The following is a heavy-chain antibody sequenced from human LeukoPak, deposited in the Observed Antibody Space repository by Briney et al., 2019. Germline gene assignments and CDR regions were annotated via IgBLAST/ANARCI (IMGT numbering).Heavy chain of an antibody. J-gene: IGHJ1*01. CDR1: GFTFSSYS. CDR2: ISSNGGST. D-gene: IGHD1-26*01. Sequence: GGSLRLSCAASGFTFSSYSMHWVRHAPGKGLESLSAISSNGGSTYYANSRKGRFPISRDNSKKTLYLQMGSLRAEDMAVYYCARDNSGSYYVGYFQHWGQGTLVTVSS. V-gene: IGHV3-64*01. CDR3: ARDNSGSYYVGYFQH.